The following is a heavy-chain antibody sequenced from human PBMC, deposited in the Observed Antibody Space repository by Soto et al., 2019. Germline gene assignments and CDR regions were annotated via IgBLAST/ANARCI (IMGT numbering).Heavy chain of an antibody. Sequence: QLVESGGGLVQAGGSLRLSCSASGFTFSRSDLHWVRQAPGKGLEWVGRVRSKIHNYATSFADSVRGRFTISRNDSDNAVSLEMSGLKSEDTALYYCSGHEEGRRMVFYGMDVWGQGTTVTVSS. D-gene: IGHD2-8*01. CDR1: GFTFSRSD. J-gene: IGHJ6*02. CDR2: VRSKIHNYAT. V-gene: IGHV3-73*02. CDR3: SGHEEGRRMVFYGMDV.